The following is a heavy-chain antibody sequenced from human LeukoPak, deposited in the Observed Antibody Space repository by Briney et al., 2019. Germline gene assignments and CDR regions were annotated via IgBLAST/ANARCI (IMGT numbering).Heavy chain of an antibody. CDR3: ARSPAYHCYFDY. J-gene: IGHJ4*02. CDR1: GGTFSSYA. CDR2: IIPIFGTA. Sequence: GSSVKVSCKASGGTFSSYAISWVRQAPGQGLEWMGGIIPIFGTANYAQKFQGRVTITTDESTSTAYMELSSLRSEDTAVYYCARSPAYHCYFDYWGQGTLVTVSS. V-gene: IGHV1-69*05.